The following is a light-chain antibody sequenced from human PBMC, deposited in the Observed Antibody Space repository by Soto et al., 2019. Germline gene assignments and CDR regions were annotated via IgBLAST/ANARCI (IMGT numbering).Light chain of an antibody. CDR3: EAWDDSLNGPNVV. Sequence: QSVLTQPPSASGTPGQRVTISCSGSSSNIGSNTVNWYQQLPGTAPKLLIYSNNQRPSGVPDRFSGSKSGTSASLAISGLQSEDEADYDCEAWDDSLNGPNVVFGGGTKLTVL. V-gene: IGLV1-44*01. J-gene: IGLJ2*01. CDR2: SNN. CDR1: SSNIGSNT.